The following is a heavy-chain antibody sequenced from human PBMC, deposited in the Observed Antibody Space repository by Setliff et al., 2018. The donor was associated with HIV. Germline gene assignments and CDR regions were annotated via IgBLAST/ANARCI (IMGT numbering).Heavy chain of an antibody. CDR2: IYHSGIT. D-gene: IGHD1-26*01. V-gene: IGHV4-38-2*02. Sequence: SETLSLTCTVSGYPISSGYYWGWIRQPPGKGLEWIGSIYHSGITYYNSSLKSRVTISVDTSKNQFSLNLTSVTAADTAVYYCARLGYSGSLVGAFDIWGQGTMVTVSS. CDR1: GYPISSGYY. J-gene: IGHJ3*02. CDR3: ARLGYSGSLVGAFDI.